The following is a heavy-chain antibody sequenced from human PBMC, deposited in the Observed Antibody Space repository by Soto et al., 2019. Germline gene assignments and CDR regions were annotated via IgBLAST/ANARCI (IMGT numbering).Heavy chain of an antibody. CDR1: GFTFTDAW. Sequence: EVQLVESGGGLVKPGGTLRLSCAASGFTFTDAWMSWVRQAPGKGLEWIALIRSKGDGGTTDYAAPLKGRSTISRDDSKNTLSLQMNSLKSEDTAVYYCTKIAVPVAWGRWWFNSWGQGTLVTVSS. CDR2: IRSKGDGGTT. V-gene: IGHV3-15*01. D-gene: IGHD6-19*01. CDR3: TKIAVPVAWGRWWFNS. J-gene: IGHJ5*01.